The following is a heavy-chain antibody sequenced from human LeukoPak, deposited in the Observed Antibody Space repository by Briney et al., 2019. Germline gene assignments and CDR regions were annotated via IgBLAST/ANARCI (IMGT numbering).Heavy chain of an antibody. D-gene: IGHD6-6*01. Sequence: GESLKISCQVSGYSFTTYWISWVRQMPGKGLEWMGIIYPGDSDTRYSPSFQGQVTISADKSMSTAYLQWSSLQASDTAMYYCARLMAARPDYFDYWGQGTLVTVSS. J-gene: IGHJ4*02. V-gene: IGHV5-51*01. CDR2: IYPGDSDT. CDR1: GYSFTTYW. CDR3: ARLMAARPDYFDY.